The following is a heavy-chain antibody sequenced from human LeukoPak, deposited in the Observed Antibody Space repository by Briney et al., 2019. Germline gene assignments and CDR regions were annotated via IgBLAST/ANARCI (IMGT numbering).Heavy chain of an antibody. CDR3: AKSGVLRFLEWLAPSY. CDR2: ISGSGGST. J-gene: IGHJ4*02. Sequence: GGSLRLSCAASGFTFSSYAMSWVRQAPGKGLEWVSAISGSGGSTYYADSVKGRFTISRDNSKNTLYLQMNSLRAEDTAVYYCAKSGVLRFLEWLAPSYWGQGTLVTVSS. V-gene: IGHV3-23*01. D-gene: IGHD3-3*01. CDR1: GFTFSSYA.